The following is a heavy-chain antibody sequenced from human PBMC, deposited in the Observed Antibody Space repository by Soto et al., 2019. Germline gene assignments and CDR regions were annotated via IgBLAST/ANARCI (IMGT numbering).Heavy chain of an antibody. CDR2: IIPIFGTA. D-gene: IGHD2-21*02. J-gene: IGHJ5*02. Sequence: GASVKVSCKASGGTFSSYAISWVRQAPGQGLEWMGGIIPIFGTANYAQKFQGRVTITADESTSTAYMELSSLRSEDTAVYYCALNHFVGVTAIPLLGNWFAPGGQGTVATASS. CDR1: GGTFSSYA. V-gene: IGHV1-69*13. CDR3: ALNHFVGVTAIPLLGNWFAP.